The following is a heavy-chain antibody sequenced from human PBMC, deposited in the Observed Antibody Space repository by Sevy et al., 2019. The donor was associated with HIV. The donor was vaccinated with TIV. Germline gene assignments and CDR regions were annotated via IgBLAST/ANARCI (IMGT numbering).Heavy chain of an antibody. CDR2: ISGSGGST. J-gene: IGHJ6*03. CDR1: GFTFSSYA. D-gene: IGHD1-26*01. Sequence: GGSLRLSCAASGFTFSSYAMSWVRQAPGKGLEWVSAISGSGGSTYYADSVKGRFTISRDNSKNTLYLQMNSLRAEDTAVYCCAKIAGELGIDYYYMDVWGKGTTVTVSS. V-gene: IGHV3-23*01. CDR3: AKIAGELGIDYYYMDV.